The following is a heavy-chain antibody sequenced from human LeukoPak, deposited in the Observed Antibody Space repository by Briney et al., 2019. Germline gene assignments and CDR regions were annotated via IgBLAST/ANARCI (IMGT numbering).Heavy chain of an antibody. CDR1: GGSISSYY. D-gene: IGHD3-22*01. J-gene: IGHJ4*02. CDR3: ARLSYYDSSIDY. Sequence: SETLSLTCTVSGGSISSYYWSWIRQPPGKGLEWIGYIYTSGSTNYNPSLKSRVTISVDTSKNQFSLKLSPVTAADTAVYYCARLSYYDSSIDYWGQGTLVTVSS. V-gene: IGHV4-4*09. CDR2: IYTSGST.